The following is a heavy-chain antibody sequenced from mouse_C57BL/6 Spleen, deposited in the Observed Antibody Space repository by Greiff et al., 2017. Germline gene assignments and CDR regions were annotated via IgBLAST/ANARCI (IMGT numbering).Heavy chain of an antibody. D-gene: IGHD1-1*01. CDR2: IYPGSGST. Sequence: QVQLQQPGAELVKPGASVKMSCKASGYTFTSYWITWVKQRPGQGLEWIGDIYPGSGSTNYNEKFKSKATLTVDTSSSTAYMQLSSLTSEDSAVYYCAREVYGSSYGYFDYWGQGTTLTVSS. J-gene: IGHJ2*01. CDR3: AREVYGSSYGYFDY. CDR1: GYTFTSYW. V-gene: IGHV1-55*01.